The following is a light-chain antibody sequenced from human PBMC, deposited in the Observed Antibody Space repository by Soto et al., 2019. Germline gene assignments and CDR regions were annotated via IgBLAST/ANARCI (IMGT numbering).Light chain of an antibody. V-gene: IGLV2-23*01. J-gene: IGLJ3*02. CDR1: SSDIGSYNF. CDR3: CSYAGRSTWV. CDR2: ADT. Sequence: QSALTQPASVSGSPGQSITISCTGASSDIGSYNFVSWYQQHPGKAPKLMIYADTKRPSGVSNRFSGAKSGNTASQTISGLQAEDESDYYCCSYAGRSTWVFGGGTKLTVL.